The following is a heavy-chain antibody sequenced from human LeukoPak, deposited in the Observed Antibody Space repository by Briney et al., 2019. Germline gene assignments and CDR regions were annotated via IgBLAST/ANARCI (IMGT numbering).Heavy chain of an antibody. V-gene: IGHV4-34*01. D-gene: IGHD5-18*01. J-gene: IGHJ6*03. CDR2: INHSGST. CDR1: GGSFSGYY. CDR3: ARVYSYGYSHHYYYYMDV. Sequence: SETLSLTCAVYGGSFSGYYWSWIRQPPGKGLEWIGEINHSGSTNYNPSLKSRVTIAVDTSKNQFSLKLSSVTAADTAVYYCARVYSYGYSHHYYYYMDVWGKGTTVTVSS.